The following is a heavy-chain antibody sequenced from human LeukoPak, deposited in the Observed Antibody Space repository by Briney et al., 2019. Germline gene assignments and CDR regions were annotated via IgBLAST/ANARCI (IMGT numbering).Heavy chain of an antibody. Sequence: GGSLRLSCAASGFTFSSYAMSWVRQAPGKGLKWVSTINDNGADTYYADSVKGRFTISRDNSYNTVSLQMNSLRDEDTGVYYCAKGLRTGVGPYMGYHYYMDVWGKGATVTVS. CDR1: GFTFSSYA. CDR2: INDNGADT. V-gene: IGHV3-23*01. J-gene: IGHJ6*03. D-gene: IGHD3-16*01. CDR3: AKGLRTGVGPYMGYHYYMDV.